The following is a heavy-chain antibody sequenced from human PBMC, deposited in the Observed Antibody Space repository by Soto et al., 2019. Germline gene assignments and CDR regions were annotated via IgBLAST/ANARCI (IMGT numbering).Heavy chain of an antibody. Sequence: QVQLVQSGAEVKKPGASVKVSCKASGYTFTSYGISWVRQAPGQGLEWMGWISAYNGNTHSAQKLQGRVTMTTDTSTSTAYMELRSLRSDDTAVYYCARWWVVVTVDPDYYYGMDVWGQGTTVTVSS. CDR1: GYTFTSYG. V-gene: IGHV1-18*01. CDR3: ARWWVVVTVDPDYYYGMDV. D-gene: IGHD2-21*02. J-gene: IGHJ6*02. CDR2: ISAYNGNT.